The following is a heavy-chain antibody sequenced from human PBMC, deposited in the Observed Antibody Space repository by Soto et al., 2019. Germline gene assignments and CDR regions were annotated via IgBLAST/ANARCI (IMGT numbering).Heavy chain of an antibody. CDR2: INHSGST. D-gene: IGHD3-10*01. Sequence: SETLSLTCAVYGGSFSGYYWSWIRHPPGKGLEWIGEINHSGSTNYNPSLKSRVTISVDTSKNQFSLKLSSVTAADTAVYYCARFSITMVRGVIRYAGHFDYWGQGTLVTVS. V-gene: IGHV4-34*01. J-gene: IGHJ4*02. CDR1: GGSFSGYY. CDR3: ARFSITMVRGVIRYAGHFDY.